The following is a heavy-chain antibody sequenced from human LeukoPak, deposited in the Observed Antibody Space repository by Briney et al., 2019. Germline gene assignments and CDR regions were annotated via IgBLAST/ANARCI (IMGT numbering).Heavy chain of an antibody. CDR2: INPNSGGT. CDR1: GYTFTGYY. J-gene: IGHJ4*02. CDR3: ARALISSPDY. D-gene: IGHD3-10*01. V-gene: IGHV1-2*02. Sequence: ASVKVSCKASGYTFTGYYMHWVRQAPGQGLEWMGWINPNSGGTNYAQKFQGRVTMTRDTSISTAYMELRSLRSDDTAVYYCARALISSPDYWGQGSLVTVSS.